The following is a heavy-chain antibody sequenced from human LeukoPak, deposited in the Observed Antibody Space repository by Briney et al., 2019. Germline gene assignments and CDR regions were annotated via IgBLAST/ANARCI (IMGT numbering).Heavy chain of an antibody. CDR1: GYKFISYA. Sequence: ASVNVSCEGSGYKFISYAMNWVRQAPGQGPEWMGWINTDTGNPTYARGFTGQYVFSVDTSVTTAYLQINSLRTEDTAVYYCARGGYYGGSGTYGFFDYWGQGSLVTVSS. V-gene: IGHV7-4-1*02. CDR3: ARGGYYGGSGTYGFFDY. J-gene: IGHJ4*03. CDR2: INTDTGNP. D-gene: IGHD3-10*01.